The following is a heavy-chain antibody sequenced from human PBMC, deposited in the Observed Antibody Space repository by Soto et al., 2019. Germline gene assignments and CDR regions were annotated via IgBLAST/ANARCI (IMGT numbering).Heavy chain of an antibody. V-gene: IGHV3-9*01. CDR3: AKDIMSVAGQSYFDY. J-gene: IGHJ4*02. CDR1: GFTFDDYA. D-gene: IGHD6-19*01. Sequence: GGSLRLSCAASGFTFDDYAMHWVRHAPGQGLEWVSGVSWNSGSIGYADSVKGRFTISRDNAKNSLYLQMNSLRAEDTALYYCAKDIMSVAGQSYFDYWGQGTLVTVSS. CDR2: VSWNSGSI.